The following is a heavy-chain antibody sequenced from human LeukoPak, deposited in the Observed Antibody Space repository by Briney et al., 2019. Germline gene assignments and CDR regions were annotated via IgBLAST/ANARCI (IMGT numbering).Heavy chain of an antibody. CDR1: GGSISTYY. J-gene: IGHJ4*02. CDR2: IYYSGGT. V-gene: IGHV4-59*01. D-gene: IGHD6-13*01. Sequence: SETLSLTCTVSGGSISTYYWSWVRQPPGKGLEWIGYIYYSGGTNYIPSLKSRVTISVDTSKNQFSLKLSSVTAADTAVYYCARGGWYSSSWSFDYWGQGTLVTVSS. CDR3: ARGGWYSSSWSFDY.